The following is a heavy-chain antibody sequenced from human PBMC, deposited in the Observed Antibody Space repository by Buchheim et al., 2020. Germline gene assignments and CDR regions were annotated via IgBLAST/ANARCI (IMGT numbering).Heavy chain of an antibody. CDR1: GFTFSSYG. CDR3: ARDNYGAGTIGWFDP. Sequence: QVQLVESGGGVVQPGRSLRLSCAASGFTFSSYGMHWVRQAPGKGLEWVAVLWNDDSKRYYEDSVRGRFTISKDNSKKTMYRQMSSLRAEDTAVYYCARDNYGAGTIGWFDPWGQGTL. CDR2: LWNDDSKR. D-gene: IGHD3-10*01. V-gene: IGHV3-33*01. J-gene: IGHJ5*02.